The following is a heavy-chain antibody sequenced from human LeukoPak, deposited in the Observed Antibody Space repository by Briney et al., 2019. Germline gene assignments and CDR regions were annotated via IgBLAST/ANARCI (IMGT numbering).Heavy chain of an antibody. CDR2: ISYDGSNK. CDR1: GFTFSSYA. Sequence: GGSLRLSCAASGFTFSSYAMHWVRQAPGKGLEWVAVISYDGSNKYYADSVKGRFTISRDNSKNTLYLQMNSLRAEDTAVYYCANGGGPYDILTGSPDYWGQGTLVTVSS. V-gene: IGHV3-30-3*01. D-gene: IGHD3-9*01. J-gene: IGHJ4*02. CDR3: ANGGGPYDILTGSPDY.